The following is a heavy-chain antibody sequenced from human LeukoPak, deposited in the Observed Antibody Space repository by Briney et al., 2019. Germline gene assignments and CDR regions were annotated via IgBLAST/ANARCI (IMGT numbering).Heavy chain of an antibody. V-gene: IGHV3-66*01. Sequence: GGSLRLSCAASGFIVSSNYMSWVRQAPGKGLEWVSVIYSGGSTYYADSVKGRFTISRDNSKNTLYLQMNSLRAEDTAVYYCASTFYGDSPPYWGQGTLVTVSS. J-gene: IGHJ4*02. CDR1: GFIVSSNY. D-gene: IGHD4-17*01. CDR2: IYSGGST. CDR3: ASTFYGDSPPY.